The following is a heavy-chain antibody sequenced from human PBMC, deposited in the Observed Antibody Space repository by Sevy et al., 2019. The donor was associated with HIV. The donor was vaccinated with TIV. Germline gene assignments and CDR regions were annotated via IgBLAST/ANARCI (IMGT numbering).Heavy chain of an antibody. V-gene: IGHV3-21*01. J-gene: IGHJ5*02. D-gene: IGHD3-9*01. Sequence: GGSLRLSCAASGFTFSSNTMNWLRQAPGKGLEWVSSISSRSTYIFYADSVKGRFTISRDNSKKSLFLQMNSLRVEDTAVYYCARGDKDGWFDPWGRGTPVTISS. CDR2: ISSRSTYI. CDR3: ARGDKDGWFDP. CDR1: GFTFSSNT.